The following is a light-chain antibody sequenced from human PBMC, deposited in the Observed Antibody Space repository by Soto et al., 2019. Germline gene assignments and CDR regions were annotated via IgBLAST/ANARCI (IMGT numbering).Light chain of an antibody. J-gene: IGKJ1*01. Sequence: IVFTQSPGTLSLSSGERATLSCRASQSVSSSYLAWYQQKPGQAPRLLIYGASSRATGIPDRFSGSGSGTDFTLTISRLEPEDFAVYYCQQYDSSPKTFGQGTKVDIK. V-gene: IGKV3-20*01. CDR2: GAS. CDR3: QQYDSSPKT. CDR1: QSVSSSY.